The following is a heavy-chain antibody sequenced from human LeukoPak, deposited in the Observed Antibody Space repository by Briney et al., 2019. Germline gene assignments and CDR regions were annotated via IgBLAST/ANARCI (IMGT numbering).Heavy chain of an antibody. CDR1: RWSFRGYY. CDR3: ARGEDIVVVPAATESRTFDY. V-gene: IGHV4-34*01. J-gene: IGHJ4*02. Sequence: PSETLPLTLPVYRWSFRGYYWNWPRQPPAKGLEGIGEINQSGSTNYNPSLKSRVTISVDTSKNQFSMKLSSVTAADTAVYYCARGEDIVVVPAATESRTFDYWGQGTLVTVSS. D-gene: IGHD2-2*01. CDR2: INQSGST.